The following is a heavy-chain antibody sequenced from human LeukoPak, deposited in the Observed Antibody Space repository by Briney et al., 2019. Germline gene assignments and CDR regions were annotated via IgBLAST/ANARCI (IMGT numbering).Heavy chain of an antibody. J-gene: IGHJ3*02. D-gene: IGHD1-26*01. CDR1: GGSISSYY. Sequence: SETLSLTCTVSGGSISSYYWSWIRQPPGKGLEWIGYIHYSGSTNYNASLKSGVTILADTSKNQFSLKLSSVTAADTAVYYCASRGSLDAFDIWGQGTMVTVSS. CDR3: ASRGSLDAFDI. CDR2: IHYSGST. V-gene: IGHV4-59*01.